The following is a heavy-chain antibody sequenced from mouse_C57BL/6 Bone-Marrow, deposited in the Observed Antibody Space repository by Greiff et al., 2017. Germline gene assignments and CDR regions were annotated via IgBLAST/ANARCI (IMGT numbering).Heavy chain of an antibody. V-gene: IGHV5-4*03. Sequence: EVKLVESGGGLVKPGGSLKLSCAASGFTFSSYAMSWVRQTPEKRLEWVATISAGGSYTYYPDNVKGRFTISRDNAKNNLYLQMSHLKSEDTAMYYCARGGYFDYWGQGTTLTVSS. D-gene: IGHD1-1*02. CDR2: ISAGGSYT. CDR1: GFTFSSYA. J-gene: IGHJ2*01. CDR3: ARGGYFDY.